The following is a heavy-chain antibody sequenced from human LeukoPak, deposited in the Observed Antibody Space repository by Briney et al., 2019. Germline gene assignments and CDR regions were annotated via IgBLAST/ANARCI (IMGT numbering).Heavy chain of an antibody. J-gene: IGHJ4*02. CDR2: IYYSGST. CDR3: ASYCSSTSCYTDFDY. V-gene: IGHV4-61*01. CDR1: GGSVSSGSYY. D-gene: IGHD2-2*02. Sequence: SETLSLTCTVSGGSVSSGSYYWSWIRQPPGKGLEWIGYIYYSGSTNYNPSLKSRVTISVDTSENQFSLKLSSVTAADTAVYYCASYCSSTSCYTDFDYWGQGTLVTVSS.